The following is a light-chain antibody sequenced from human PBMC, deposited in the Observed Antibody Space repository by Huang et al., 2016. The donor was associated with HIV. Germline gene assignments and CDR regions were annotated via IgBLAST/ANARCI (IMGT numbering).Light chain of an antibody. CDR2: WAS. J-gene: IGKJ4*01. CDR1: QSVLYSSNNKNY. V-gene: IGKV4-1*01. Sequence: DIVMTQSIDSLAVSLGERATINCRSSQSVLYSSNNKNYLAWYQQKPGQPPKLLFFWASSRESGVPGRFGGSGSGTNFTLTINDLQTEDVATYYCQQYYSPPLTFGGGTRVEIK. CDR3: QQYYSPPLT.